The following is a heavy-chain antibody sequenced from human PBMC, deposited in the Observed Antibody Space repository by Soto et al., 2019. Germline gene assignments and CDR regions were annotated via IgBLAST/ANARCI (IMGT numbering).Heavy chain of an antibody. D-gene: IGHD6-13*01. V-gene: IGHV1-3*01. CDR2: INAGNGNT. J-gene: IGHJ6*02. CDR3: AREPPPMFSSSWYDHGGMDV. Sequence: ASVNVSCNASAYTFTSYCMHWVRQAPGQRLEWMGWINAGNGNTKYSQKFQGRVTITRDTSASTAYMELSSLRSEDTAVYYCAREPPPMFSSSWYDHGGMDVWGQGTTVTVS. CDR1: AYTFTSYC.